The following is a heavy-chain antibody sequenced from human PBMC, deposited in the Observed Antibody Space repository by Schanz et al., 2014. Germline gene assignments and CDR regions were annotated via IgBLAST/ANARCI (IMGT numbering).Heavy chain of an antibody. CDR1: GYSITSGYY. CDR2: ISSSGSA. V-gene: IGHV4-38-2*02. Sequence: QVQLQESGPGLVKASETLSLTCTVFGYSITSGYYWAWIRQPPGKGLEWIGFISSSGSALYNPSLKTRVTISRDTSKNQVSLNLRSVTAADTAFYHCARELGREGGFDSWGQGTLVTVTS. CDR3: ARELGREGGFDS. D-gene: IGHD2-15*01. J-gene: IGHJ4*02.